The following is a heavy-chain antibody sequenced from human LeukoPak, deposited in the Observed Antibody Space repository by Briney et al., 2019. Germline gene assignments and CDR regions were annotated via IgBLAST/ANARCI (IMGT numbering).Heavy chain of an antibody. CDR2: IIPIFGTA. D-gene: IGHD2-2*01. J-gene: IGHJ4*02. Sequence: ASVKVSCKASGGTFSSYAISWVRQAPGQGLEWMGGIIPIFGTANYAQKFQGRVTITADKSTSTAYMELSSLRSEDTAVYYCTRDLRYCSSTSCYASDYWGQGTLVTVSS. V-gene: IGHV1-69*06. CDR1: GGTFSSYA. CDR3: TRDLRYCSSTSCYASDY.